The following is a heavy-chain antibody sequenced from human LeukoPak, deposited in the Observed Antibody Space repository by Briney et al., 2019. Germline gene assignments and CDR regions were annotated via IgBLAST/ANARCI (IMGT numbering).Heavy chain of an antibody. Sequence: PGRSLRLSCAASGFTFSSYAIHWVRQAPGKGLEWVAVISYDGSNKYYADSVKGRFTISRDNSKNTLYLQMNSLRAEDTAVHYCARGDIVVVPAAPFDYWGQGTLVTVSS. D-gene: IGHD2-2*01. J-gene: IGHJ4*02. CDR2: ISYDGSNK. V-gene: IGHV3-30-3*01. CDR1: GFTFSSYA. CDR3: ARGDIVVVPAAPFDY.